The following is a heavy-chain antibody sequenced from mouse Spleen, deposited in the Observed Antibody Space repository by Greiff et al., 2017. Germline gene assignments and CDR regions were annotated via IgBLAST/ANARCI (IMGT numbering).Heavy chain of an antibody. CDR1: GYTFTDYE. CDR3: ARLLHKGAMDY. CDR2: IDPETGGT. Sequence: VQLQQSGAELVRPGASVTLSCKASGYTFTDYEMHWVKQTPVHGLEWIGAIDPETGGTAYNQKFKGKAILTADKSSSTAYMQLSSLTSVDSAVYFCARLLHKGAMDYWGQGTSVTVSS. J-gene: IGHJ4*01. V-gene: IGHV1-15*01.